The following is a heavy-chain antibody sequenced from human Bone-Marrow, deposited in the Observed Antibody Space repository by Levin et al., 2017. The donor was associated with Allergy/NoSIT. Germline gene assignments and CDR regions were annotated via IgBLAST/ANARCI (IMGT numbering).Heavy chain of an antibody. J-gene: IGHJ4*02. CDR3: AKGQVARTTARSLDY. CDR1: GFTFSNYA. CDR2: ITSSGGST. D-gene: IGHD1-14*01. V-gene: IGHV3-23*01. Sequence: PPGGSLRLSCAASGFTFSNYAITWVRQAPGKGLEWVSSITSSGGSTYCADSVKGRFTISRDNPQNTLYLQMNSLRAEDTAVYYCAKGQVARTTARSLDYWGQGTLVTVSS.